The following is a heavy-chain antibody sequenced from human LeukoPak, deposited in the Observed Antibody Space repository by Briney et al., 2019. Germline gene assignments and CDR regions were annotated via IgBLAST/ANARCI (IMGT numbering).Heavy chain of an antibody. D-gene: IGHD2-2*01. CDR1: GFTFRTYS. CDR2: ISSGSSTI. CDR3: VSSNYYFDD. J-gene: IGHJ4*02. Sequence: GGSLRLSCAASGFTFRTYSMNWVRQAPGKGLEWVSYISSGSSTIYYADSVKGRFTISRDNAKNTLYLQMNRLGDDDTAVYYCVSSNYYFDDWGQGTLVTVSS. V-gene: IGHV3-48*02.